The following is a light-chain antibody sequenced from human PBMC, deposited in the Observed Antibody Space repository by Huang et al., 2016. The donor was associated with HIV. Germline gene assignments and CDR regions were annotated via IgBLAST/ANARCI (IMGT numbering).Light chain of an antibody. Sequence: EIVLTQSPGTLSLSPGERATLSCRASQSVSSSYLAFYQQKPGQAPRLLINCASSRATGIPDRFSGSGSGTDFTLTISRLEPEDFAVYYCQQYGSSPWTFGQGTKVEIK. CDR2: CAS. J-gene: IGKJ1*01. CDR3: QQYGSSPWT. CDR1: QSVSSSY. V-gene: IGKV3-20*01.